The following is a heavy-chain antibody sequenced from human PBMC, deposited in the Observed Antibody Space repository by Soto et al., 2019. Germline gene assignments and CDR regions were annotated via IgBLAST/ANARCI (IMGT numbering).Heavy chain of an antibody. D-gene: IGHD2-2*02. CDR3: ASHYPPPGGYCSITSCYTPQRPVDP. J-gene: IGHJ5*02. CDR1: GYTFTSYD. V-gene: IGHV1-8*01. Sequence: GASVKVSCKASGYTFTSYDINWVRQATGQGLERMGWMNPNSGNTGYAQKFQGIVTMTRNTSISTAYMELSSLRSEDTAVYYCASHYPPPGGYCSITSCYTPQRPVDPWGKGTLVIVSS. CDR2: MNPNSGNT.